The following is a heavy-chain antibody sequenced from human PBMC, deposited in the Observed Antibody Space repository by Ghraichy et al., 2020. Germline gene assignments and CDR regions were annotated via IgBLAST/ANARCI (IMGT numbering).Heavy chain of an antibody. Sequence: SGPTLVKPTQTLTLTCTFSGFSLTTSGAAVAWIRQPPGKALECLALIYWDDDKRYSPYLKSRLNVTKDTSKNQVVLTMANMDPVDTGTYYCAHSGVKWLRVQDYFDYWGQGVLVTVSS. CDR3: AHSGVKWLRVQDYFDY. CDR2: IYWDDDK. D-gene: IGHD6-19*01. V-gene: IGHV2-5*02. J-gene: IGHJ4*02. CDR1: GFSLTTSGAA.